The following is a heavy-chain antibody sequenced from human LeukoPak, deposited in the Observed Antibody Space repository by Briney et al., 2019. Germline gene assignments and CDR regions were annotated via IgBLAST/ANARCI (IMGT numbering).Heavy chain of an antibody. J-gene: IGHJ4*02. D-gene: IGHD3-3*01. CDR1: GFTVSSNY. Sequence: GGSLRLSCAASGFTVSSNYMSWVRQAPGKGLEWVSVIYNDGSTYYADSVKGRFTISRDNSKNTLYLQMNSLRAEDTAVYYCAASYYDFWSGYSWSDYWGQGTLVTVSS. CDR3: AASYYDFWSGYSWSDY. CDR2: IYNDGST. V-gene: IGHV3-66*02.